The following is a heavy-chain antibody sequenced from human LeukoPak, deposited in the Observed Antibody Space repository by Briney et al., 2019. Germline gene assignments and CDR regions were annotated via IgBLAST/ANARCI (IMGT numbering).Heavy chain of an antibody. CDR2: ISSSGSTI. CDR3: AKGGGGRLIYYYYMDV. Sequence: GGSLRLSCAASGFTFSDYYMSWIRQAPGKGLEWVSYISSSGSTIYYADSVKGRFTISRDNAKNSLYLQMNSLRAEDMALYYCAKGGGGRLIYYYYMDVWGKGTTVTVSS. D-gene: IGHD3-16*01. CDR1: GFTFSDYY. J-gene: IGHJ6*03. V-gene: IGHV3-11*01.